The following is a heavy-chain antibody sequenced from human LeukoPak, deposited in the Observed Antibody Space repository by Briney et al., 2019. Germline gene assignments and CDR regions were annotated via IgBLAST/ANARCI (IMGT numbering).Heavy chain of an antibody. D-gene: IGHD6-13*01. J-gene: IGHJ4*02. CDR3: ARSYSSSWYEFDY. V-gene: IGHV3-23*01. Sequence: GSLRLSCAASGFTFSSYVMSWVRQAPGKGLEWVSTISGSGDGTSYADSVKGRFTISRDNSKNTLYLQMNSLRAEDTAVYYCARSYSSSWYEFDYWGQGTLVTVSS. CDR1: GFTFSSYV. CDR2: ISGSGDGT.